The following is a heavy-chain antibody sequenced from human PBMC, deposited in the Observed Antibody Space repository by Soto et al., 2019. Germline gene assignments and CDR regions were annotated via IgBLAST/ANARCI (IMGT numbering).Heavy chain of an antibody. Sequence: GGSLRLSCAASGFTFNNYYMLWVRQAPGKGLEWVSTFGSAGDIYYSDSVKGRFTISRDNARNSLYLQMNSLRAADTAVYYCARGGPNWDYYFYGMDVWGQGTTVTVSS. CDR2: FGSAGDI. CDR3: ARGGPNWDYYFYGMDV. D-gene: IGHD3-16*01. J-gene: IGHJ6*02. CDR1: GFTFNNYY. V-gene: IGHV3-13*01.